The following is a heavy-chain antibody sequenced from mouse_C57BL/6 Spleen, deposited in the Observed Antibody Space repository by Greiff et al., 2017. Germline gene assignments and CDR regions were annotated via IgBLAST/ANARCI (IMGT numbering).Heavy chain of an antibody. V-gene: IGHV14-4*01. CDR2: IDPENGDT. Sequence: VQLQQSGAELVRPGASVKLSCTASGFNIKDDYMHWVKQRPDQGLEWIGWIDPENGDTEYASKFQGKATITADTSSNTAYLQLSSLTSEDTAVYYWTTAYYYGSSGFAYWGQGTLVTVSA. D-gene: IGHD1-1*01. J-gene: IGHJ3*01. CDR3: TTAYYYGSSGFAY. CDR1: GFNIKDDY.